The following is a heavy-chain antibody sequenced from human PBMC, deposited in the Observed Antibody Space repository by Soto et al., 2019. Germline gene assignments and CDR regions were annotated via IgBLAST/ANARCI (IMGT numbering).Heavy chain of an antibody. CDR2: ILPIFGTT. J-gene: IGHJ5*02. CDR3: ARSVLPAALHNWYDP. Sequence: QVQLVQSGAEVKKPGSSVKVSCKASGGTFSGQSISWVRQAPGQGLEWMGGILPIFGTTNYAQKFQGRVTITADEFTSTAYMELSSLTSDDTAVYYCARSVLPAALHNWYDPWGQGTLVTVSS. V-gene: IGHV1-69*01. D-gene: IGHD2-2*01. CDR1: GGTFSGQS.